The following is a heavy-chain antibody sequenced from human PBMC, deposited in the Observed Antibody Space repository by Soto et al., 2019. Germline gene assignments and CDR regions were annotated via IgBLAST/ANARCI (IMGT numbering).Heavy chain of an antibody. D-gene: IGHD6-13*01. J-gene: IGHJ4*02. Sequence: SETLSLTCTVSGGSISSYYWSWIRQPPGKGLEWIGYIYYSGSTNYNPSLKSRATISVDTSKNQFSLKLSSVTAADTAVYYCARLIVAYSSSWYFDYWGQGTLVTVSS. V-gene: IGHV4-59*01. CDR1: GGSISSYY. CDR2: IYYSGST. CDR3: ARLIVAYSSSWYFDY.